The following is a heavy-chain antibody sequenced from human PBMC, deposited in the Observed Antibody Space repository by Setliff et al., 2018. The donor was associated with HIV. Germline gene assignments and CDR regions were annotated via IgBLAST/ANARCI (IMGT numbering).Heavy chain of an antibody. CDR2: INTNTENP. Sequence: ASVKVSCKASGYTFTKYGISWVRQAPGQGLEWLGWINTNTENPTYAQGFTGRFVFSLDASVSAAFLQISSLKAEDTAVYYCARAQALLRVYYMDVWGKGTTVTVSS. V-gene: IGHV7-4-1*02. CDR3: ARAQALLRVYYMDV. J-gene: IGHJ6*03. D-gene: IGHD3-3*01. CDR1: GYTFTKYG.